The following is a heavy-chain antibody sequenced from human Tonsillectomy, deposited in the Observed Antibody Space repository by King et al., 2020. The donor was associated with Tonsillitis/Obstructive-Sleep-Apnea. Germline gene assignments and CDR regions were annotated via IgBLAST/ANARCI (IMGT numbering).Heavy chain of an antibody. CDR3: ARPRVFYGSYFQAFDI. J-gene: IGHJ3*02. D-gene: IGHD1-26*01. CDR2: IYPGDSDT. CDR1: GYSFTSYW. Sequence: QLVQSGAEVKKPGESLKISCKGSGYSFTSYWIGWVRQMPGKGLEWMGIIYPGDSDTRYSPSFQGQVTISADKSISTAYLQWSSLKASDTAMYYCARPRVFYGSYFQAFDIWGQGTMVTVSS. V-gene: IGHV5-51*01.